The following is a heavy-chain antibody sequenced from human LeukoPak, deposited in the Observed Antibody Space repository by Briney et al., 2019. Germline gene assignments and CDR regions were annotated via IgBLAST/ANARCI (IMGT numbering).Heavy chain of an antibody. V-gene: IGHV4-59*08. J-gene: IGHJ4*02. D-gene: IGHD3-10*01. Sequence: SETLSLTCTVSGASISSYYWSWIRQPPGKGLEWIGYISYSGSANYNPSLKSRVTISADTSKNQVSLTLSSVTAADTAVYYCARHPELYFFDYWGQGTLVTVSS. CDR1: GASISSYY. CDR2: ISYSGSA. CDR3: ARHPELYFFDY.